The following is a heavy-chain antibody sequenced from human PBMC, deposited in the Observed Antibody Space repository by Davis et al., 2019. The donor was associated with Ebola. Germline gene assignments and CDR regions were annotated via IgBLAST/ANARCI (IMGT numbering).Heavy chain of an antibody. CDR2: ISGSGGST. CDR1: VITFSSYA. J-gene: IGHJ3*02. Sequence: GESLKISCTDSVITFSSYAMSWVRQAPGKGLEWVSAISGSGGSTYYADSVKGRFTISRDNSKNTLYLQMNSLRAEDTAVYYCAKDRSQWELLYAFDIWGQGTMVIVSS. D-gene: IGHD1-26*01. V-gene: IGHV3-23*01. CDR3: AKDRSQWELLYAFDI.